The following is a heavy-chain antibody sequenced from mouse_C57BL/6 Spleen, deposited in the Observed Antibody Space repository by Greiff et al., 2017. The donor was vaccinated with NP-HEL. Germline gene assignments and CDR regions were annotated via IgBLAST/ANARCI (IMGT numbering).Heavy chain of an antibody. Sequence: VQLQQSGPGLVKPSQSLSLTCSVTGYSITSGYYWNWIRQFPGNKLEWMGYISYDGSNNYNPSLKNRISITRDTSKNQFFLKLNSVTTEDTATYYCARDPGGYDYFDYWGQGTTLTVSS. CDR2: ISYDGSN. CDR1: GYSITSGYY. V-gene: IGHV3-6*01. CDR3: ARDPGGYDYFDY. D-gene: IGHD2-2*01. J-gene: IGHJ2*01.